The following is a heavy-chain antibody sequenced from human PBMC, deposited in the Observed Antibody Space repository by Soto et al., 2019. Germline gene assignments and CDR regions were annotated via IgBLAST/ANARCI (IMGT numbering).Heavy chain of an antibody. V-gene: IGHV3-23*01. CDR3: ARVLFKLGGVLAAFDV. D-gene: IGHD3-16*01. CDR2: LGDSGGST. J-gene: IGHJ3*01. Sequence: GGSLRLSCAASGFAFSAYAMNWVRQAPGKGLEWVSSLGDSGGSTYYADSVKGGFRVSRDNSRNTLYLQMDSLRAEDTAVYYCARVLFKLGGVLAAFDVWGQGTMVTVSS. CDR1: GFAFSAYA.